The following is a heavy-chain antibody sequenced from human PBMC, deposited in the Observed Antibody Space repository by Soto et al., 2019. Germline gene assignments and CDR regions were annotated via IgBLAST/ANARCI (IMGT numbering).Heavy chain of an antibody. CDR2: INPATGAA. V-gene: IGHV1-2*02. D-gene: IGHD3-3*01. CDR3: ARGGGVGVAGSAAFDM. Sequence: QLHLVQSGAVVKKPGASVTVSCSASGYPVTAYYMHWVRQAPGRGLEWMGGINPATGAAKYTQTFKGRVTLTRDTSTGTVFMELSGPTSEYTAVFYCARGGGVGVAGSAAFDMWGQGTLVTVSS. CDR1: GYPVTAYY. J-gene: IGHJ3*02.